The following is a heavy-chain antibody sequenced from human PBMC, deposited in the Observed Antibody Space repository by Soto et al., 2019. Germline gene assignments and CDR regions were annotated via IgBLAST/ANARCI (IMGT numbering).Heavy chain of an antibody. D-gene: IGHD5-18*01. CDR2: FIAMLGTP. V-gene: IGHV1-69*13. J-gene: IGHJ4*02. Sequence: SVKVSCKASGGTFGSQGIAWVRQAPGQGLEWMGGFIAMLGTPTYAKKVQGRATISADESLTSSYLELSSLRSEDTAVYFCARVGGTGGYTYGLDYWGQGTLVTVSS. CDR3: ARVGGTGGYTYGLDY. CDR1: GGTFGSQG.